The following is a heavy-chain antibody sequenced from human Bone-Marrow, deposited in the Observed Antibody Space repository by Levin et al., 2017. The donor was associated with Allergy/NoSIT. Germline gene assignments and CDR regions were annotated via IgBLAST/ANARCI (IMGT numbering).Heavy chain of an antibody. J-gene: IGHJ5*02. CDR1: GFTFSSYA. V-gene: IGHV3-23*01. CDR2: TSGNGGST. Sequence: LSLTCAASGFTFSSYAMSWVRQAPGKGLEWVSATSGNGGSTYYAESVKGRFTISRDNSKNTLYLQMNSLRDEDTAVYYCATWEKPWGQGTLVTVSS. D-gene: IGHD1-26*01. CDR3: ATWEKP.